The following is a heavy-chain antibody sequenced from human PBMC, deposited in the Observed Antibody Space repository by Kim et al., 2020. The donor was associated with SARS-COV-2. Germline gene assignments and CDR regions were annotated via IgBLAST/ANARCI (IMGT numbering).Heavy chain of an antibody. D-gene: IGHD1-26*01. Sequence: NQSHADSVKGRLPISRDNSKNTLYLQMNSLRAEDTAVYYCAREGGYNLDYWGQGTLVTVSS. CDR2: NQ. CDR3: AREGGYNLDY. V-gene: IGHV3-33*01. J-gene: IGHJ4*02.